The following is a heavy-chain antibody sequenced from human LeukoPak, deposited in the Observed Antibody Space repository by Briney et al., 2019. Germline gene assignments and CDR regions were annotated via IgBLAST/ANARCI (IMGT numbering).Heavy chain of an antibody. CDR3: ATSGLGAAGYYYYMDV. CDR2: FDPEDGET. J-gene: IGHJ6*03. D-gene: IGHD1-26*01. Sequence: GASVKVSCKVSGYTLTELSMHWGRQAPGKGLEWMGGFDPEDGETIYAQKFQGRVTMTEDTSTDTAYMELSSLRSEDTAVYYCATSGLGAAGYYYYMDVWGKGTTVTISS. CDR1: GYTLTELS. V-gene: IGHV1-24*01.